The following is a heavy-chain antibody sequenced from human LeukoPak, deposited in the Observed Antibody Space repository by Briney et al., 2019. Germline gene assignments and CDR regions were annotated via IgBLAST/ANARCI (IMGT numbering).Heavy chain of an antibody. Sequence: SVKVSCKASGYTFTSYYMHWVRQAPGQGLEWMGIINPSGGSTSYAQKFQGRVTMTRDTSTSTVYMELSSLRSEDTAVYYCARDSGGDSSGYYYVRGCYYWGQGTLVTVSS. J-gene: IGHJ4*02. CDR1: GYTFTSYY. CDR3: ARDSGGDSSGYYYVRGCYY. CDR2: INPSGGST. D-gene: IGHD3-22*01. V-gene: IGHV1-46*01.